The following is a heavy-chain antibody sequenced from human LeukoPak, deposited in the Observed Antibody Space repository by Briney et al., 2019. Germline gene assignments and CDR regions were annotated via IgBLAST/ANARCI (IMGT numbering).Heavy chain of an antibody. Sequence: ASVKVSCKASGYTFTSYDINWVRQATGQGLEWMGWMNPNSGNTGYAQKFQGRVTITRNTSISTAYMELSSLRSEDTAVYYCARNNWNYGGRVFDYWGQGTLVTVSS. V-gene: IGHV1-8*03. CDR1: GYTFTSYD. D-gene: IGHD1-7*01. CDR2: MNPNSGNT. CDR3: ARNNWNYGGRVFDY. J-gene: IGHJ4*02.